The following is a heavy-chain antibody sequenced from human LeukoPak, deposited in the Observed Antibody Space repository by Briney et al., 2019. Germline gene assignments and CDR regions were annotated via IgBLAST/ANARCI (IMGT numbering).Heavy chain of an antibody. CDR1: GFTFSNYV. D-gene: IGHD6-13*01. CDR3: AKVDGPGIAGWKVDY. V-gene: IGHV3-21*04. J-gene: IGHJ4*02. CDR2: ISSSSSYI. Sequence: GGSLRLSCAASGFTFSNYVMSWVRQAPGKGLEWVSSISSSSSYIYYADSVKGRFTISRDNAKNSLYLQMNSLRAEDTAVYYCAKVDGPGIAGWKVDYWGQGTLVTVSS.